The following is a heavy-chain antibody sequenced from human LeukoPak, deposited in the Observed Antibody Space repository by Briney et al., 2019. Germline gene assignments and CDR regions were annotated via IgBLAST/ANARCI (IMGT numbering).Heavy chain of an antibody. D-gene: IGHD3-22*01. V-gene: IGHV4-4*02. CDR1: GGSISSSNW. CDR2: IYHSGST. J-gene: IGHJ4*02. CDR3: ARESYYYDNPFIDY. Sequence: SETLSLTCAVSGGSISSSNWWSWVRQPPGKGLEWIGEIYHSGSTNYNPSLKSRVTISVDTSKNQFSLKLSSVTAADTAVYYCARESYYYDNPFIDYWGQGTLVTVSS.